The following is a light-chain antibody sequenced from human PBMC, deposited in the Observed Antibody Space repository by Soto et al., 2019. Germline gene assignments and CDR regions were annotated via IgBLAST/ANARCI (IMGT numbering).Light chain of an antibody. J-gene: IGKJ1*01. V-gene: IGKV3-11*01. Sequence: EFVLTQSPATLSLSPGERATLSCRASHSIATFLAWYQQKPGQAPRLLIHDASSRAAGIPARFSGRGSGTDFTLTISSLEAEDFATYYCQQRNNWPPTWTFGQGTKVEI. CDR2: DAS. CDR1: HSIATF. CDR3: QQRNNWPPTWT.